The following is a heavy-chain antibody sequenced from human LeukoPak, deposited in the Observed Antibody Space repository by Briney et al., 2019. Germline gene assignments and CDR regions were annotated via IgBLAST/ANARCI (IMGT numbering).Heavy chain of an antibody. D-gene: IGHD3-22*01. CDR2: MNWNGGST. CDR3: ARDRYYDSSGYYGPFDY. Sequence: GGSLRLSCAASGFTFDDYGMSCVRQAPGKGLEWVSGMNWNGGSTVYADSVKGRFTISRDNAKNSLYLQMNSLRAEDTALYYCARDRYYDSSGYYGPFDYWGQGTLVTVSS. CDR1: GFTFDDYG. J-gene: IGHJ4*02. V-gene: IGHV3-20*04.